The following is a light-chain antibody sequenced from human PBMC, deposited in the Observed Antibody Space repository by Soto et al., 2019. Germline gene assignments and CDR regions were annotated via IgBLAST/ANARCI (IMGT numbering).Light chain of an antibody. CDR3: QQSYSTLSIT. V-gene: IGKV1-39*01. J-gene: IGKJ5*01. CDR1: QSISSY. CDR2: AAS. Sequence: DIQMTQSPYSLSASVGDRVTITCRASQSISSYLNWYQQKPGKAPKLLIYAASSLQRGVPSRFSGSGSGTDFNLTISSLQPEDFATYYCQQSYSTLSITFGQGTRLEIK.